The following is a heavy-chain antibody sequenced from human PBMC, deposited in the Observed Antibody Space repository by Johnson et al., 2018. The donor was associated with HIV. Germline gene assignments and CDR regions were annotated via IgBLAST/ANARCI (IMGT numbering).Heavy chain of an antibody. D-gene: IGHD3-10*01. CDR1: GFSFSSYG. CDR3: AKPRSLWLEGAFDI. V-gene: IGHV3-30*02. J-gene: IGHJ3*02. CDR2: IQYDGSNK. Sequence: QMLLVESGGGVVQPGGSLRFSCAASGFSFSSYGMHWVRQAPGKGLEWVAFIQYDGSNKYYADSVKGRFTISRDNSKNTLYLQMNSLRAEDTAVDYCAKPRSLWLEGAFDIWGQGTMVTVSS.